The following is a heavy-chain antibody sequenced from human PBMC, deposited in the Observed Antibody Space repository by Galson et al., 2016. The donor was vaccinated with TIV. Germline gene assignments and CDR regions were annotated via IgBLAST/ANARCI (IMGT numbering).Heavy chain of an antibody. Sequence: SLRLSCAASGFIFRRYSMNWVRQAPGKGPEWVSTISSSSDYRFYADSVKGRFTISRDNARNSLHLQINSLRVEDTAVYYCARDRDYYDSSSYSPDAFDMWGQGTMVTVSS. V-gene: IGHV3-21*01. CDR3: ARDRDYYDSSSYSPDAFDM. CDR1: GFIFRRYS. D-gene: IGHD3-22*01. CDR2: ISSSSDYR. J-gene: IGHJ3*02.